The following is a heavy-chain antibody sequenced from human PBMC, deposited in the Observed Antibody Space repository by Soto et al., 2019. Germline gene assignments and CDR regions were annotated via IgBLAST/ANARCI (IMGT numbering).Heavy chain of an antibody. V-gene: IGHV3-30*04. CDR2: ISNDGRRK. D-gene: IGHD2-21*02. Sequence: GGSLRLSCAASGFSLSTNTMHWVRQVPGKGLEWVASISNDGRRKYYADFVKGRFTISRDTANNILYLEMNSLRAEDTSLYYCARVATAMTYDFWGQGTQVTVSS. CDR3: ARVATAMTYDF. CDR1: GFSLSTNT. J-gene: IGHJ4*02.